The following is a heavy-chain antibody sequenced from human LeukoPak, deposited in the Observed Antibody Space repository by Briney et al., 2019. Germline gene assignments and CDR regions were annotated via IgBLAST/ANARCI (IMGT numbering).Heavy chain of an antibody. CDR3: ARVPQTYYYYGMDV. CDR2: VNPNSGNT. CDR1: GYTFTSYD. Sequence: ASVKVSCKASGYTFTSYDINWVRQATGQGLEWMGWVNPNSGNTGYAQKFQGRVTMTRNTSISTAYMELSSLRSEDTAVYYCARVPQTYYYYGMDVWGQGTTVTVSS. J-gene: IGHJ6*02. V-gene: IGHV1-8*01.